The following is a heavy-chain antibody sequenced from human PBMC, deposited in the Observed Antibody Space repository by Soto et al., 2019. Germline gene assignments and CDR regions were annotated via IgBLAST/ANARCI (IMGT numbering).Heavy chain of an antibody. CDR3: ARGLSVAGIY. V-gene: IGHV3-21*01. D-gene: IGHD6-19*01. J-gene: IGHJ4*02. CDR2: ISSSSSYI. CDR1: GFTFSSYS. Sequence: EVQLVESGGGLVKPGGSLRLSCAASGFTFSSYSMNWVRQAPGKGLEWVSSISSSSSYIYYADSVKGRFTISRDNAENSLYLQMNSLRAEDTAVYYCARGLSVAGIYWGQGTLVTVSS.